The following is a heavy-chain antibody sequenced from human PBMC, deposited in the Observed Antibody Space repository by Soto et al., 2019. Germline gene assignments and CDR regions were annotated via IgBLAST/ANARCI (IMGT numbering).Heavy chain of an antibody. Sequence: GGSLRLSCAASGFAFSDSAMHWVRQAPGKGLEWVSVIAYDGINKYYAESVQGRFTISRDNSKNTLDQKKNSLRAEDTAVYFCAKVGFSGYSSSWYWFDPWGQGTLVTVSS. D-gene: IGHD6-13*01. J-gene: IGHJ5*02. CDR3: AKVGFSGYSSSWYWFDP. CDR1: GFAFSDSA. V-gene: IGHV3-30-3*01. CDR2: IAYDGINK.